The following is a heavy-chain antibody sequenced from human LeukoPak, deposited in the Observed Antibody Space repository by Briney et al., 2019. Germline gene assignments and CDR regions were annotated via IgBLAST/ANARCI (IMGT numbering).Heavy chain of an antibody. Sequence: ASVKVSCKSSGYTFTGYYMHWVRQAPGQGLEWMGWINPNSGGTNYAQKFQGRVTMTRDTSISTAYMELSRLRSDDTAVYYCARGITGTTDPYYYYGMDVWGQGTTVTVSS. CDR3: ARGITGTTDPYYYYGMDV. J-gene: IGHJ6*02. V-gene: IGHV1-2*02. D-gene: IGHD1-7*01. CDR2: INPNSGGT. CDR1: GYTFTGYY.